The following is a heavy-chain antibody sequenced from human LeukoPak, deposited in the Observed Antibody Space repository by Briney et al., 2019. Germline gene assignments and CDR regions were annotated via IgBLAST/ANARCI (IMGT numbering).Heavy chain of an antibody. CDR1: GYTFTGYY. Sequence: ASVKVSCKASGYTFTGYYMHWVRQAPGQGLEWMGWISAYNGNTNYTQKFQGRVTVTTDTSTNTAYMELRSLRSDDTAIYYCARGARLQQLVRFAFDVWGQGTMVTVSS. J-gene: IGHJ3*01. CDR2: ISAYNGNT. CDR3: ARGARLQQLVRFAFDV. V-gene: IGHV1-18*04. D-gene: IGHD6-13*01.